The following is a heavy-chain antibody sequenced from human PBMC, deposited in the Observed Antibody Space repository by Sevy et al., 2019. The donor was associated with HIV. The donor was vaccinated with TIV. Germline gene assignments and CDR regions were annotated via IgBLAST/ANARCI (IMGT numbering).Heavy chain of an antibody. CDR3: ARDDGNYYFHY. D-gene: IGHD1-7*01. CDR2: IKQDAGQK. CDR1: GFTFSKYW. Sequence: GGSLRLSCAASGFTFSKYWMGWVRQAPGKGLEWVANIKQDAGQKYYVDSVKGRFTISRDNAKNSLFLQMNSLRAEDTAVYYCARDDGNYYFHYWGQGTLVTVSS. J-gene: IGHJ4*02. V-gene: IGHV3-7*01.